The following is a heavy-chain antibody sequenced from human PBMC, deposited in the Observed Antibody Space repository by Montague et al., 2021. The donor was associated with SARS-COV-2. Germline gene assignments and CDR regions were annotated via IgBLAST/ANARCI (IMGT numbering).Heavy chain of an antibody. J-gene: IGHJ6*02. Sequence: SETLSLTCTVSGGSISSSSYYWGWIRQPPGKGLEWIGSIYYSGSTYYNPSLKSRVTISVDTSKNQFSLKLSSVTAADTAAYYCARGPLVGGYDPDGMDVWGQGTTVPVPS. V-gene: IGHV4-39*07. CDR3: ARGPLVGGYDPDGMDV. D-gene: IGHD5-12*01. CDR2: IYYSGST. CDR1: GGSISSSSYY.